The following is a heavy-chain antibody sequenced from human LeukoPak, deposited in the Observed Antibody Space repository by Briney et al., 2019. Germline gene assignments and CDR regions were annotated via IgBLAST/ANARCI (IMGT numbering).Heavy chain of an antibody. CDR3: ARGPLGYCSSISCYWRGGFDY. J-gene: IGHJ4*02. V-gene: IGHV3-30*03. CDR1: GFTFSNYW. D-gene: IGHD2-2*01. CDR2: ISYDGSNK. Sequence: GGSLRLSCAASGFTFSNYWMHWVRQAPGKGLEWVAVISYDGSNKYYADSVKGRFTISRDNSRNTLYLEMNSLRAEDTAVYSCARGPLGYCSSISCYWRGGFDYWGQGTLVTVSS.